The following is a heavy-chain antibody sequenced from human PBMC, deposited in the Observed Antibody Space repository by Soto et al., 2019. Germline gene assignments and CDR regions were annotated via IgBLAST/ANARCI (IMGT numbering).Heavy chain of an antibody. D-gene: IGHD3-3*01. CDR1: GFTFNSYW. Sequence: GGSLRLSCAASGFTFNSYWMHWVRQAPGEGLVWVSRINSDGSSTSYADSVKGRFTISRDNAKNTPYLQMNSLRAEDTAVYYCARSGFYDFWFYYYGMDVWGQGNPVTVSS. J-gene: IGHJ6*02. V-gene: IGHV3-74*01. CDR2: INSDGSST. CDR3: ARSGFYDFWFYYYGMDV.